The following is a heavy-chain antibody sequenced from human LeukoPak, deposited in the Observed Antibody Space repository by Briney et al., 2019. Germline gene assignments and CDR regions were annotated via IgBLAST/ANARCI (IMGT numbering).Heavy chain of an antibody. CDR2: IIPILGIA. D-gene: IGHD1-26*01. CDR1: GGTFSSYT. J-gene: IGHJ4*02. V-gene: IGHV1-69*02. Sequence: SVKVSCKASGGTFSSYTISWVRQAPGQGLEWMGRIIPILGIANYAQKFQGRVTITADKSTSTAYMELSSLRSEDAAVYYCARSSGSYYFDYWGQGTLVTVSS. CDR3: ARSSGSYYFDY.